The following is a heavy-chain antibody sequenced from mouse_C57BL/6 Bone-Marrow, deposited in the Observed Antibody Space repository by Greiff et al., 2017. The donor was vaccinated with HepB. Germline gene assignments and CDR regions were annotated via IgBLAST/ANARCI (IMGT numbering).Heavy chain of an antibody. V-gene: IGHV1-64*01. CDR1: GYTFTSYW. J-gene: IGHJ3*01. CDR3: ARENDYGSSSFAY. CDR2: IHPNSGST. D-gene: IGHD1-1*01. Sequence: QVQLQQPGAELVKPGASVKLSCKASGYTFTSYWMHWVKQRPGQGLEWIGMIHPNSGSTNYNEKFKSKATLTVDKSSSTAYMQLSSLTSEDSAVYYCARENDYGSSSFAYWGQGTLVTVSA.